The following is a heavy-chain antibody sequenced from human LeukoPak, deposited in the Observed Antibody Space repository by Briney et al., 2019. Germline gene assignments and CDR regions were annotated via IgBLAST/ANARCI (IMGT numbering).Heavy chain of an antibody. Sequence: WETLSLTCTVSGGSISSYYWSWIRQPPGKGLEWIGYISYSGSTNYIPSLKSRVTISVDTSKNQFSLNLTSVTAADTAVYYCARDTGVATSGSPLGYWGQGTLVTVSS. CDR2: ISYSGST. CDR1: GGSISSYY. V-gene: IGHV4-59*01. D-gene: IGHD6-13*01. J-gene: IGHJ4*02. CDR3: ARDTGVATSGSPLGY.